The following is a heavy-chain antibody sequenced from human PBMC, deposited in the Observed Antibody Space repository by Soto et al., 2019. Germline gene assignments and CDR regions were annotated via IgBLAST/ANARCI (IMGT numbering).Heavy chain of an antibody. Sequence: SETLSLTCTVSGGSISSGDYYWSWIRQHPGKGLEWIGYIYYSGSTYYNPSLKSRVTISVDTSKNQFSLKLSSVTAADTAVYYCAKTGEGYCTNGVCYNFDYWGQGTLVTVSS. V-gene: IGHV4-31*03. J-gene: IGHJ4*02. CDR3: AKTGEGYCTNGVCYNFDY. CDR2: IYYSGST. D-gene: IGHD2-8*01. CDR1: GGSISSGDYY.